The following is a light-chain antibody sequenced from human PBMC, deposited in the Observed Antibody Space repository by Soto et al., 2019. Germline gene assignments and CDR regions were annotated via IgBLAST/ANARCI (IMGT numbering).Light chain of an antibody. CDR1: SSDVGGYNY. Sequence: QSVLTQPASVSGSPGQSITISCTGTSSDVGGYNYVSWYQHHPGETPKLLLFEVTKRPSGVSNRFSGSKSGNTASLTISGLQPEDEADYFCSSYTTSSTYVFGSGTKLTVL. CDR3: SSYTTSSTYV. CDR2: EVT. J-gene: IGLJ1*01. V-gene: IGLV2-14*01.